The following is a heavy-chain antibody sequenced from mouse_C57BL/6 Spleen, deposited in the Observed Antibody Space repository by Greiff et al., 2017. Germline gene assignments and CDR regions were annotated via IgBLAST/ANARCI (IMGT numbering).Heavy chain of an antibody. Sequence: QVQLQQPGAELVRPGASVKLSCTASGYTFTDYYIHWVKQRPGQGLEWIARIYPGNGNTYYNEKFKGKATLTAEKSSSTAYMQLSSLTSEYSAVYFCASHSCGYAMDYWGQGTSVTVSS. D-gene: IGHD3-1*01. CDR3: ASHSCGYAMDY. J-gene: IGHJ4*01. CDR2: IYPGNGNT. V-gene: IGHV1-76*01. CDR1: GYTFTDYY.